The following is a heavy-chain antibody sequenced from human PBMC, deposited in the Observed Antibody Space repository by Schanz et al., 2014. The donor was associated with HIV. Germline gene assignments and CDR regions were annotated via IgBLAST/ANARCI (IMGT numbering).Heavy chain of an antibody. D-gene: IGHD4-17*01. Sequence: EQLVESGGGVVQPGGSLRLSCAASGSTFSSYWMHWVRQAPGKGLVWVSRINSDGSSTNYADSVKGRLTISRDNAKNSLHLQMSRLGAEDTAVYYCARDLHDYGDARTDYWGQGILVTVSS. CDR1: GSTFSSYW. CDR2: INSDGSST. V-gene: IGHV3-74*01. J-gene: IGHJ4*02. CDR3: ARDLHDYGDARTDY.